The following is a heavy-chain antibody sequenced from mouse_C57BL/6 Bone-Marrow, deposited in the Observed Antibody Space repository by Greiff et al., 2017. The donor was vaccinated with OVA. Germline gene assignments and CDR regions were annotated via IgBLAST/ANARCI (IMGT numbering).Heavy chain of an antibody. CDR2: ISYDGSN. CDR3: AREAVVATDAMDY. J-gene: IGHJ4*01. CDR1: GYSITSGYY. D-gene: IGHD1-1*01. V-gene: IGHV3-6*01. Sequence: EVQRVESGPGLVKPSQSLSLTCSVTGYSITSGYYWNWIRQFPGNKLEWMGYISYDGSNNYNPSLKNRISITRDTSKNQFFLKLNSVTTEDTATYYCAREAVVATDAMDYWGQGTSVTVSS.